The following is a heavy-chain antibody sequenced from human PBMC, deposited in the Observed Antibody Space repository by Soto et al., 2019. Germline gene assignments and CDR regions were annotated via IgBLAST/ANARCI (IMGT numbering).Heavy chain of an antibody. D-gene: IGHD3-9*01. CDR3: ASLDILTGYYGPRGAFDI. J-gene: IGHJ3*02. V-gene: IGHV5-51*01. CDR2: IYPGDSDT. CDR1: GYSFTSYW. Sequence: PGESLKISCKGSGYSFTSYWIGWVRQMPGKGLEWVGIIYPGDSDTRYSPSFQGQVTISADKSISTAYLQWSSLKASDTAMYYCASLDILTGYYGPRGAFDIWGQGTMVTVSS.